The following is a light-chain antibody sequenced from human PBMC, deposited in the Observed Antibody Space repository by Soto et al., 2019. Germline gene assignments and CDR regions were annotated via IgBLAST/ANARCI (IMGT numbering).Light chain of an antibody. V-gene: IGKV1-39*01. CDR2: AAS. Sequence: DIQMTQSPSSLSASVGDRVTITCRASQSISSYLNWYQQKPGKAPKLLIYAASSLQSGVPSRFSGSGSGTDFTLTISDLQPEDFATYFCQQALSFPLTFGGGTKVDIK. CDR3: QQALSFPLT. J-gene: IGKJ4*01. CDR1: QSISSY.